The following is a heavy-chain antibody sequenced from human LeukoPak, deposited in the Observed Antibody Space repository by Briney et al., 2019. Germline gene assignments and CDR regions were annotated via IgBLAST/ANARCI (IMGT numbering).Heavy chain of an antibody. CDR2: IYYSGST. J-gene: IGHJ4*02. Sequence: PLQTLSLTCTVSGGSISSGSHYWSWIRQPPGKGLEWIGYIYYSGSTNYNPSLKSRVTISVDTSKNQFSLKLSSVTAADTAVYYCARSGYDILSYYWGQGTLVTVSS. D-gene: IGHD3-9*01. CDR1: GGSISSGSHY. CDR3: ARSGYDILSYY. V-gene: IGHV4-61*01.